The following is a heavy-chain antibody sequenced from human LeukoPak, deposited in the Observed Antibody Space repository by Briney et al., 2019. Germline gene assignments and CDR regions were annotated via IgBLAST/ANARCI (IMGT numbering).Heavy chain of an antibody. CDR3: ARKPIVNSAWYYFDY. CDR1: GGSVNSGTYY. CDR2: IYYSGSA. V-gene: IGHV4-39*07. D-gene: IGHD3-22*01. Sequence: SETLSLTCTVSGGSVNSGTYYWSWIRQPPGKGLEWIGNIYYSGSAYYSPSLKSRVTMSVDTSKNQFSLKLSSVTAADTAVYYCARKPIVNSAWYYFDYWDQGTLVTVSS. J-gene: IGHJ4*02.